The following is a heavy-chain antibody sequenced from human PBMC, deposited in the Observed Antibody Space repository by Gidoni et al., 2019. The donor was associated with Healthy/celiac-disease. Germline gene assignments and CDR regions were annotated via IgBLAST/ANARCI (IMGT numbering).Heavy chain of an antibody. CDR1: GGSFSGYS. CDR2: INHSGST. Sequence: QVQLQQWGAGLLKPSETLSLTCAVYGGSFSGYSWSWIRQPPGKGLEWIGEINHSGSTNYNPSLKSRVTISVDTSKNQFSLKLSSVTAADTAVYYCARTVPMVYATIDYWGQGTLVTVSS. V-gene: IGHV4-34*01. D-gene: IGHD2-8*01. CDR3: ARTVPMVYATIDY. J-gene: IGHJ4*02.